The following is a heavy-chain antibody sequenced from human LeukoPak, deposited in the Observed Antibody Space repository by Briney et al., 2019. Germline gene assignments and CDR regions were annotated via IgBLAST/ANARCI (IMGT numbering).Heavy chain of an antibody. CDR3: AATTRLGYFQH. V-gene: IGHV3-53*01. CDR2: IYSGGST. D-gene: IGHD4-17*01. J-gene: IGHJ1*01. CDR1: GFTVSSNY. Sequence: PGGSLRLSCAVSGFTVSSNYMSWVRQAPGKGLEWVSLIYSGGSTYYADSVKGRFTISRDNSKNTVYLQMNSLRAEDTAVYYCAATTRLGYFQHWGQGTLVTVSS.